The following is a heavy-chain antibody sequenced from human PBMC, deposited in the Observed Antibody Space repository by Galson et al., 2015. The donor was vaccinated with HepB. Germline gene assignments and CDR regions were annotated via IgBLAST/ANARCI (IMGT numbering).Heavy chain of an antibody. D-gene: IGHD2-2*01. CDR1: GGTFSSYA. V-gene: IGHV1-69*13. CDR3: ARAPIPAARYYYYGMDV. Sequence: SVKVSCKASGGTFSSYAISWVRQAPGQGLEWMGGIIPIFGTANYAQKFQGRVTITADESTSTAYMELSSLRSEDTAVYYCARAPIPAARYYYYGMDVWGQGTTVTVSS. J-gene: IGHJ6*02. CDR2: IIPIFGTA.